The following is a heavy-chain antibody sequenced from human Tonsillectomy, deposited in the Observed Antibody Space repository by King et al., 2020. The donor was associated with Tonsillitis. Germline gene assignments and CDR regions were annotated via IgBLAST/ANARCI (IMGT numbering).Heavy chain of an antibody. Sequence: QLQESGPGLVKPSETLSLNCTVSGGSISSYYWSWIRQPPGKGLEWIGYIYDSGTTNYNPSLKSRVTISGDTSKNQFSLKLSSVTAADTAVYYCARVSGYDFWSGYYGAFDIWGQGTMVTVSS. CDR2: IYDSGTT. D-gene: IGHD3-3*01. V-gene: IGHV4-59*01. CDR1: GGSISSYY. J-gene: IGHJ3*02. CDR3: ARVSGYDFWSGYYGAFDI.